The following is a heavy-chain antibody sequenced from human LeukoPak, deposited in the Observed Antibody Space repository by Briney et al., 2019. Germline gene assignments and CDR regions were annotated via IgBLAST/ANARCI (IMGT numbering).Heavy chain of an antibody. Sequence: GGSLRLSCAASGFTFSSYGMSWVRQAPGKGLEWVSAISGSGGSTYYADSVKGRFTISRDNSKNTLYLQMNSLRAEDTAVYYCAKDSGRDGYNFVYWGQGTLVTVSS. CDR1: GFTFSSYG. J-gene: IGHJ4*02. CDR3: AKDSGRDGYNFVY. D-gene: IGHD5-24*01. CDR2: ISGSGGST. V-gene: IGHV3-23*01.